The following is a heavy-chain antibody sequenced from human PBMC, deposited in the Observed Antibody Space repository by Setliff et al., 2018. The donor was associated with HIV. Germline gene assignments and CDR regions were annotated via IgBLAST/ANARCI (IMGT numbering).Heavy chain of an antibody. CDR1: GYTLSELS. CDR2: FDPQDGET. V-gene: IGHV1-24*01. J-gene: IGHJ6*03. CDR3: AKTAGPHHYYYMDV. Sequence: ASVKVSCKVYGYTLSELSIHWVRQAPGKGLEWMGYFDPQDGETVYAQKFQGRVTLTEDTSTGTAYMELSGLRSEDTAVYYCAKTAGPHHYYYMDVWGKGTTVTVSS. D-gene: IGHD6-19*01.